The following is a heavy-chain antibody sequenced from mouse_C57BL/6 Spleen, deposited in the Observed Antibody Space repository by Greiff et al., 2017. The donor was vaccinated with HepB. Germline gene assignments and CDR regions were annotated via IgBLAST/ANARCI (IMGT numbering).Heavy chain of an antibody. CDR1: GYTFTEYT. Sequence: VKLQESGAELVKPGASVKLSCKASGYTFTEYTIHWVKQRSGQGLEWIGWFYPGSGSIKYNEKFKDKATLTADKSSSTVYMELSRLTSEDSAVYFCARHEGYYGSPYYFDYWGQGTTLTVSS. CDR3: ARHEGYYGSPYYFDY. J-gene: IGHJ2*01. CDR2: FYPGSGSI. D-gene: IGHD1-1*01. V-gene: IGHV1-62-2*01.